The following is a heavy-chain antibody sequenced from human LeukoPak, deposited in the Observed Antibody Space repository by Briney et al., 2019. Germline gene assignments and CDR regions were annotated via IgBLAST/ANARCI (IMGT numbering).Heavy chain of an antibody. D-gene: IGHD6-13*01. CDR1: GFTVSNNY. CDR3: ARVDSSSWYGKGYNWFDP. V-gene: IGHV3-53*01. Sequence: GGSLRLSCAVSGFTVSNNYMSWVRQAPGKGLEWVSVMYSGGSTYYADSVKGRFTISRDNAKNSLYLQMNSLRAEDTAVYYCARVDSSSWYGKGYNWFDPWGQGTLVTVSS. J-gene: IGHJ5*02. CDR2: MYSGGST.